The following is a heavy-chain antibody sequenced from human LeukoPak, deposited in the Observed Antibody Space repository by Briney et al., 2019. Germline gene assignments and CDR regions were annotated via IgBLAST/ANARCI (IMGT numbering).Heavy chain of an antibody. Sequence: PSETLSLTCVFSGDSISDDSVNKNNWLNWVRQAPGKGLEWIGDVSLDGITNYNPSLLGRVTISLDKYAKQVSLRLTSVTAADTAIYYCARDSSAPRSYFALDVWGQGTTVTVSS. CDR1: GDSISDDSVNKNNW. CDR3: ARDSSAPRSYFALDV. CDR2: VSLDGIT. D-gene: IGHD6-19*01. J-gene: IGHJ6*01. V-gene: IGHV4-4*02.